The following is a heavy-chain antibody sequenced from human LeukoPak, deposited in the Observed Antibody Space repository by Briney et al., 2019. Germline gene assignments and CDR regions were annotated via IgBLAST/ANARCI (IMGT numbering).Heavy chain of an antibody. V-gene: IGHV4-39*01. J-gene: IGHJ4*02. Sequence: PSETLSLTCTVSGGSISSSSYYWGWIRQPPGKGLEWIGSIYYSGSTYYNPSLKSRVTISVDTSKNQFSLKLSSVTAADTAVYYCANQIYDILTGYSLHFDYSGQGTLVTVSS. CDR1: GGSISSSSYY. CDR2: IYYSGST. CDR3: ANQIYDILTGYSLHFDY. D-gene: IGHD3-9*01.